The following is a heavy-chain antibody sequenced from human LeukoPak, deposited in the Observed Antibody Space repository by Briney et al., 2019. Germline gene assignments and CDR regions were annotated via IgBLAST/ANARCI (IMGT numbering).Heavy chain of an antibody. D-gene: IGHD3-9*01. J-gene: IGHJ4*02. CDR3: AKRPLRYFDWLSPLDY. Sequence: GGSLRLSCAASGFTFSNYGMYWVRQAPGKGLEWVAVISYDGSNKYYADSVKGRFTISRDNSKNTLYLQMNSLRAEDTAVYYCAKRPLRYFDWLSPLDYWGQGTLVTVSS. CDR2: ISYDGSNK. CDR1: GFTFSNYG. V-gene: IGHV3-30*18.